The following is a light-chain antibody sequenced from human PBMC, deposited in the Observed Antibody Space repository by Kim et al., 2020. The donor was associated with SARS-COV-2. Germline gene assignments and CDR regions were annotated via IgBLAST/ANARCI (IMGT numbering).Light chain of an antibody. CDR1: QDIANS. V-gene: IGKV1-27*01. CDR2: AAA. CDR3: QKYNSAPWT. Sequence: ASIGDRVTITCRASQDIANSLAWSQQKPGKVPQVLIYAAATLQSGVPSRFSGSGSGTEFTLTIGSLQTEDVATYYCQKYNSAPWTFGPGTKVEIK. J-gene: IGKJ1*01.